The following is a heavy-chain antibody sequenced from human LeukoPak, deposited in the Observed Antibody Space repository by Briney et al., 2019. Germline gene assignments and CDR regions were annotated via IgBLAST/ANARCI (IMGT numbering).Heavy chain of an antibody. CDR2: INHSGST. D-gene: IGHD2-8*01. J-gene: IGHJ4*02. CDR3: ARDLTHYCTNGVCRDY. V-gene: IGHV4-34*01. CDR1: GGSFSGYY. Sequence: SETLSLTCAVYGGSFSGYYWSWIRQPPGKGLEWIGEINHSGSTNYNPSLKSRVTISVDTSKNQFSLKLSSVTAADTAVYYCARDLTHYCTNGVCRDYWGQGTLVTVSS.